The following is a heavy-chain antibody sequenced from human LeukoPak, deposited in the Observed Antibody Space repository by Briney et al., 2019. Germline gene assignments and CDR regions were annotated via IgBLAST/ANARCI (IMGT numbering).Heavy chain of an antibody. Sequence: GGSLRLSCAVSEYSVSTNDMSWVRQFPGGELEWLSIIYSGGSKFYAASVKGRFTISRDISENTLHLEMNSLRAEDTAVYYCASLRQGWWYFEFWGRGTLVTVS. CDR2: IYSGGSK. V-gene: IGHV3-53*01. CDR3: ASLRQGWWYFEF. J-gene: IGHJ2*01. D-gene: IGHD5/OR15-5a*01. CDR1: EYSVSTND.